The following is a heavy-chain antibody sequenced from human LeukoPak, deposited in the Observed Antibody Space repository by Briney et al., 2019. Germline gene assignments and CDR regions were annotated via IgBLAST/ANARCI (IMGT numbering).Heavy chain of an antibody. J-gene: IGHJ4*02. CDR1: AFTFNNYW. D-gene: IGHD3-16*02. V-gene: IGHV3-21*01. Sequence: GGSLRLSCVASAFTFNNYWMHWVRQAPGKGLEWVSSISSSSSYIYYADSVKGRFTISRDNAKNSLYLQMNSLRAEDTAVYYCARGPLIYVWGSYRFDYWGQGTLVTVSS. CDR3: ARGPLIYVWGSYRFDY. CDR2: ISSSSSYI.